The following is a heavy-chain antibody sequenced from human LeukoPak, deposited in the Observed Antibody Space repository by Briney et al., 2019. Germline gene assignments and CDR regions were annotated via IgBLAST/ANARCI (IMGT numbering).Heavy chain of an antibody. CDR1: GFTFSSSP. V-gene: IGHV3-23*01. J-gene: IGHJ4*02. CDR3: AKGAYYYDSSGYFDY. Sequence: GGSLRLSCAASGFTFSSSPMSWVRQAPGKGLEWVSAISGSGGGTYYADSVKGRFTISRDNSKNTLYLQMNSLRDEDTALYYCAKGAYYYDSSGYFDYWGQGTLVTVSS. CDR2: ISGSGGGT. D-gene: IGHD3-22*01.